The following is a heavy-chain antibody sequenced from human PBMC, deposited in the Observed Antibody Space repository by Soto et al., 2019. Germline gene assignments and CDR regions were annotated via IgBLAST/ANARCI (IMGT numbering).Heavy chain of an antibody. Sequence: EVQLVESGGGLVQPGGSLRLSCAASGFTFSSYWMSWVRQAPGKGLEWVANIKQDGSEKYYVDSVKGRFTISRDNAKNSLYLQMKRLRGEGPGLYYWGRGRGARIPYFGPPPPDAFDIWGQGTMVTVSS. J-gene: IGHJ3*02. CDR1: GFTFSSYW. CDR3: GRGRGARIPYFGPPPPDAFDI. D-gene: IGHD3-3*01. CDR2: IKQDGSEK. V-gene: IGHV3-7*01.